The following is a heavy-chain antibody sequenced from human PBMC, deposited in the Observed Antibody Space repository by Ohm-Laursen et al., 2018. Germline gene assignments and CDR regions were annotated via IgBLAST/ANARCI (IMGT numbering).Heavy chain of an antibody. J-gene: IGHJ4*02. V-gene: IGHV1-2*02. CDR3: ARERGILYYFDY. CDR2: INPNSGGT. Sequence: ASVKVSCKASEYTFTGYYMHWVRQAPGQGLEWMGWINPNSGGTNYAQKFQGRVTMTRDTSISTAYMELSRLRSDDTAVYYCARERGILYYFDYWGQGTLVTVSS. CDR1: EYTFTGYY. D-gene: IGHD3-10*01.